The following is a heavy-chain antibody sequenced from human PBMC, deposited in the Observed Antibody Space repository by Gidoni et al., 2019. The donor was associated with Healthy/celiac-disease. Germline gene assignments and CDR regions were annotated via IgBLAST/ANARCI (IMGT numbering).Heavy chain of an antibody. D-gene: IGHD2-2*01. CDR3: AKEKEGYCSSTSCYDHAFDI. V-gene: IGHV3-30*18. J-gene: IGHJ3*02. CDR2: ISYDGSNK. Sequence: AASGFTFSSYGMHWVRQAPGKGLEWVAVISYDGSNKYYADSVKGRFTISRDNSKNTLYLKMNSLRAEDTAVYYCAKEKEGYCSSTSCYDHAFDIWGQGTMVTVSS. CDR1: GFTFSSYG.